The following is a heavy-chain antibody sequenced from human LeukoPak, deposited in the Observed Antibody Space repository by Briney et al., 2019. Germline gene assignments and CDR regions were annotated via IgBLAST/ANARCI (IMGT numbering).Heavy chain of an antibody. CDR1: GDSVSSNSAA. J-gene: IGHJ3*02. Sequence: SHTLSLTCAISGDSVSSNSAAWNWTRQSPSRGLEWLGRTYYRPQRYNDYEVSVKSRITINQETFKNESYLQLRSVSPEDTALYYCAREGSADAFDIWGQGTMVTVSS. CDR3: AREGSADAFDI. V-gene: IGHV6-1*01. D-gene: IGHD3-10*01. CDR2: TYYRPQRYN.